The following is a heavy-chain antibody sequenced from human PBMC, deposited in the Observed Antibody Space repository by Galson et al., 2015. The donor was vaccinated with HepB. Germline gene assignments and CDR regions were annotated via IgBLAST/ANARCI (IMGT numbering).Heavy chain of an antibody. CDR3: ARDLGPSIAGFGY. CDR1: GYTFTSYG. CDR2: INTYNGNT. V-gene: IGHV1-18*01. J-gene: IGHJ4*02. D-gene: IGHD6-6*01. Sequence: SVKVSCKASGYTFTSYGISWVRQAPGQGLEWMGWINTYNGNTIYAQKLQGRVTMATDTSTSTAYMELRSLRSDDTAVYYCARDLGPSIAGFGYWGQGTLVTVSS.